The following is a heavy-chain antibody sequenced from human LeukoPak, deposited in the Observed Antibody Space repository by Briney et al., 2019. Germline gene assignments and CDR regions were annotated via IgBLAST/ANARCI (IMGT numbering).Heavy chain of an antibody. CDR2: ISQSGTT. CDR3: ARLAPCGDNYGCGSHFDY. D-gene: IGHD5-18*01. Sequence: SGTLSLTCAVSGGSISSDNWWDWVRQPPGKGLEWVGEISQSGTTNYNPSLKRRVTISIDKSKNHFSLNLISVTAADTAVYYCARLAPCGDNYGCGSHFDYWGQGTLVTVSS. CDR1: GGSISSDNW. V-gene: IGHV4-4*02. J-gene: IGHJ4*02.